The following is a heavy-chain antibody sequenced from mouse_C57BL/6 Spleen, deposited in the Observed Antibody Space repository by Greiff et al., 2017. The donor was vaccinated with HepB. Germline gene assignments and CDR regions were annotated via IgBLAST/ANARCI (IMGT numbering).Heavy chain of an antibody. V-gene: IGHV1-69*01. CDR3: ASRRTGSFDY. Sequence: QVQLQQPGAELVMPGASVKLSCKASGYTFTSYWMHWVKQRPGQGLEWIGEIDPSDSYTNYNQKFKGKSTLTVDKSSSTAYMQLSSLTSEDSAVYYCASRRTGSFDYWGQGTTLTVSS. CDR1: GYTFTSYW. CDR2: IDPSDSYT. J-gene: IGHJ2*01.